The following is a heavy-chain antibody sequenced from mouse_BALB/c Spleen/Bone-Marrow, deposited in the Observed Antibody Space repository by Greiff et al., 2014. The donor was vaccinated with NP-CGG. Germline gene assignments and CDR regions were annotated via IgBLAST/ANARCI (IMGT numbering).Heavy chain of an antibody. CDR2: IDPANGNT. D-gene: IGHD2-1*01. J-gene: IGHJ3*01. CDR3: ARNGNYGAWFAY. V-gene: IGHV14-3*02. CDR1: GFNIKDTY. Sequence: EVQLQQSGAELVKPGASVKLSCTASGFNIKDTYMHWVKQRPEQGLEWIGRIDPANGNTKYDPKCQGKATITADTSSNTAYLQLSSLTSEDTAVYYCARNGNYGAWFAYWGQGTLVTVSA.